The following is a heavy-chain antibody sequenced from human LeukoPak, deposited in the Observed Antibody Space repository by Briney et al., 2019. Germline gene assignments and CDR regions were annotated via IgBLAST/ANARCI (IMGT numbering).Heavy chain of an antibody. Sequence: GGSLRLSCAASGFTSSSYGMHWVRQAPGKGLEWVAVISYDGSNKRYADSVKGRFTISRDNSKNTVNLQMNSLRAEDTAVYYCARDLGQYYDTSDNWFDPWGQGTLVTVSS. CDR2: ISYDGSNK. D-gene: IGHD3-22*01. CDR3: ARDLGQYYDTSDNWFDP. V-gene: IGHV3-30*03. J-gene: IGHJ5*02. CDR1: GFTSSSYG.